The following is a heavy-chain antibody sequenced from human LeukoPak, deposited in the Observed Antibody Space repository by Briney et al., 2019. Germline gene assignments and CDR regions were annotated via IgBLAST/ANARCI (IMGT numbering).Heavy chain of an antibody. J-gene: IGHJ4*02. CDR1: GASVGSAGYH. CDR2: IYYISNT. V-gene: IGHV4-61*08. D-gene: IGHD1-26*01. CDR3: ARTQSRSGSYRYYFGH. Sequence: PSETLSLTCTVSGASVGSAGYHWSWIRQPPGGGLEWIGYIYYISNTNYNPSLKSRVTMSVDPSKNQFSLKLNSVTAADTAVYYCARTQSRSGSYRYYFGHWGQGTLVTVSS.